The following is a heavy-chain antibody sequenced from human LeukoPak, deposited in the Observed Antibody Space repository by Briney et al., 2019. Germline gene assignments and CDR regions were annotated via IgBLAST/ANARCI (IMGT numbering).Heavy chain of an antibody. CDR3: ATAAVAGPPLNYYYGMDV. V-gene: IGHV1-24*01. Sequence: ASVKVSCKASGYTLTELSMHWVRQAPGKGLEWMGGFDPEDGETIYAQKFQGRVTMTEDTSTDTAYMELSSLRSEDTAVYYCATAAVAGPPLNYYYGMDVWGQGTTVTVSS. CDR1: GYTLTELS. CDR2: FDPEDGET. D-gene: IGHD6-19*01. J-gene: IGHJ6*02.